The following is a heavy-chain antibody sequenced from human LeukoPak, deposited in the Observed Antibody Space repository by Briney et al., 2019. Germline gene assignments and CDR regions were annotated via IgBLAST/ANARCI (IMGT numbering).Heavy chain of an antibody. CDR1: GGSISSSNW. CDR3: ARRYYYDSSGYLGFDY. J-gene: IGHJ4*02. V-gene: IGHV4-4*02. D-gene: IGHD3-22*01. CDR2: IYHSGST. Sequence: SETLSLTCAVSGGSISSSNWWSWVRQPPGKGPEWIGEIYHSGSTNYNPSLKSRVTISVDKSKNQFSLKLSSVTAADTAVYYCARRYYYDSSGYLGFDYWGQGTLVTVSS.